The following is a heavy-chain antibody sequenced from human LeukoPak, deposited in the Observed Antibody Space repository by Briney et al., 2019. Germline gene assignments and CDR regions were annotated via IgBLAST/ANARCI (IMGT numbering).Heavy chain of an antibody. CDR1: GYTFTNYG. J-gene: IGHJ3*02. Sequence: GASVKVSCKASGYTFTNYGITWVRQAPGQGLEWMGWIDPNSGGTNYAQKFQGRVTMTRDTSISTAYMELSRLRSDDTAVYYCARTYCGGDCYTTDAFDIWGQGTMVTVSS. CDR3: ARTYCGGDCYTTDAFDI. D-gene: IGHD2-21*02. V-gene: IGHV1-2*02. CDR2: IDPNSGGT.